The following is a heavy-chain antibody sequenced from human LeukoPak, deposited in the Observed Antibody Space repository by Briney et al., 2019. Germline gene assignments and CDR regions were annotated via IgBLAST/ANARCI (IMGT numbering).Heavy chain of an antibody. CDR3: ARGIVNTAAENWFDP. CDR2: IIPIFGTA. J-gene: IGHJ5*02. Sequence: GSSVKVSCKASGGTFSSYAISWVRQAPGQGLEWMGRIIPIFGTANYAQKFQGRVTITTDESTSTAYMELSSLRSEDTAVYYCARGIVNTAAENWFDPWGQGTLVTVSS. V-gene: IGHV1-69*05. D-gene: IGHD5-18*01. CDR1: GGTFSSYA.